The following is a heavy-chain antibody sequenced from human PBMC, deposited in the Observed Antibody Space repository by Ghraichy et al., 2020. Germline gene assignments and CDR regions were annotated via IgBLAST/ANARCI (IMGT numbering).Heavy chain of an antibody. CDR1: GGSFSRPY. CDR2: INHAGST. J-gene: IGHJ6*02. V-gene: IGHV4-34*01. D-gene: IGHD6-13*01. CDR3: ARVAAGDPPYYYYSGMDV. Sequence: SETLSLTCAVFGGSFSRPYWSWIRQSPVKGLEWIGEINHAGSTNYNPSLKGRVTISVDTSKNQFSLKLDSVTAADTAVYYCARVAAGDPPYYYYSGMDVWGQGTTVAVSS.